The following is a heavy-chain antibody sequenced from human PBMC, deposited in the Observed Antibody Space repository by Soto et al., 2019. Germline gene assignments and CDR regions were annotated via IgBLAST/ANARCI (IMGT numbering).Heavy chain of an antibody. CDR2: MNPNSGNT. CDR1: GYTFTSYY. D-gene: IGHD6-19*01. Sequence: ASVNVSCKSSGYTFTSYYINWVRQATGQGLEWMGWMNPNSGNTGYAQKFQGRVTVTRNTSISTAYMELSSLRSEDTAVYYCAAKGHSSGWYADDYWGQGTLVTVSS. V-gene: IGHV1-8*01. J-gene: IGHJ4*02. CDR3: AAKGHSSGWYADDY.